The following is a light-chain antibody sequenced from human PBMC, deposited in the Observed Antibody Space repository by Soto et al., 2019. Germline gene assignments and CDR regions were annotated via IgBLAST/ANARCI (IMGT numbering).Light chain of an antibody. V-gene: IGKV1-9*01. J-gene: IGKJ5*01. CDR1: QGISSY. CDR3: QQLNAYPLT. CDR2: GAS. Sequence: DIQLTQSPSFLSASVGDRVTITCRASQGISSYLAWFQQKPGRAPNLLIYGASTLQSGVPSRFSGSGSGTDSTLTISSLQPEDFATYYCQQLNAYPLTFGQGTRLEI.